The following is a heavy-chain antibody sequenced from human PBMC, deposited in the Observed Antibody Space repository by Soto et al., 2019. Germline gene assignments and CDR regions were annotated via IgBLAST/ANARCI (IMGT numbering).Heavy chain of an antibody. Sequence: QVQLQQWGAGLLKPSETLSLTCAVYGGSFSGYYWGWIRQPPGKGLEWIGEVNHSGRTNYNPSLKSRVTITVDTSKTQFSLKLSSVTAAETAVYYCAREVAGTDDYWGQGTLVTVSS. CDR2: VNHSGRT. D-gene: IGHD6-19*01. V-gene: IGHV4-34*01. CDR3: AREVAGTDDY. CDR1: GGSFSGYY. J-gene: IGHJ4*02.